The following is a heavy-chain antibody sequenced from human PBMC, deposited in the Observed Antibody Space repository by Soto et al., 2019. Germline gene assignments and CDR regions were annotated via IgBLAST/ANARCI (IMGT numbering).Heavy chain of an antibody. D-gene: IGHD3-22*01. CDR2: INHSGST. V-gene: IGHV4-34*01. J-gene: IGHJ4*02. CDR3: ASAHYYDSSGYYPFYFDY. Sequence: SETLSLTCAVYGGSFSGYYWSWIRQPPGKGLEWIGEINHSGSTNYNPSLKSRVTISVDTSKNQFSLKLSSVTAADTAVYYCASAHYYDSSGYYPFYFDYWGQGTLVTVSS. CDR1: GGSFSGYY.